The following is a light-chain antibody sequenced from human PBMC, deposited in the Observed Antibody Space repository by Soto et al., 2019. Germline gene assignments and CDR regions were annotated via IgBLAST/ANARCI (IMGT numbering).Light chain of an antibody. Sequence: EIVLTQSPGTLSVSPGERVALSCRASQSVGRNFLAWYQHKPGQAPRLLIHGASTRATGIPDRFSGSGSGTDFTLTISRLEPEDSAVFYCQQYASSPLTFGGGTKVETK. CDR1: QSVGRNF. J-gene: IGKJ4*01. CDR3: QQYASSPLT. V-gene: IGKV3-20*01. CDR2: GAS.